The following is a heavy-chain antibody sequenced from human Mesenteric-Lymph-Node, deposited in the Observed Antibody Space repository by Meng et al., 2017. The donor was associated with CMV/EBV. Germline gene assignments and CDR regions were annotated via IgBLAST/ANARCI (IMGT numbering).Heavy chain of an antibody. D-gene: IGHD3-10*01. V-gene: IGHV3-74*01. CDR3: ARVLDHFGSGSYYLFDY. Sequence: GGSLRLSCAASGFTFSSYVMHWVRQAPGKGLVWVSRINIDGGTTNYADSVKGRFTISRDNAKNTLFLQMNSVRAEDTAVYYCARVLDHFGSGSYYLFDYWGRGTQVTVSS. J-gene: IGHJ4*02. CDR1: GFTFSSYV. CDR2: INIDGGTT.